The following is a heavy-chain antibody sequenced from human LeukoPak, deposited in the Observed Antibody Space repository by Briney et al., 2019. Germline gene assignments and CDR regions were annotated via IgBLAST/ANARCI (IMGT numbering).Heavy chain of an antibody. CDR3: ARAPSEIGGYYPEYFRH. D-gene: IGHD3-22*01. CDR1: GFTLSSYW. J-gene: IGHJ1*01. CDR2: IESDGRI. V-gene: IGHV3-74*01. Sequence: GRSLRLSCAASGFTLSSYWMHWVRQAPGKGLVWVSRIESDGRINYADSVKGRFTISRDNAKNTVSLQMNSLRAEDTGVYYCARAPSEIGGYYPEYFRHWGQGTLVTV.